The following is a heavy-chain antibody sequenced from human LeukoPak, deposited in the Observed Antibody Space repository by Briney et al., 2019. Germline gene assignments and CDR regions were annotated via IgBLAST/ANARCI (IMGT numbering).Heavy chain of an antibody. J-gene: IGHJ4*02. Sequence: ASVNVSCKASGGTFSSYAISWVRQAPGQGLEWMGGIIPIFGTANYAQKFQGRVTMTRDTSTSTVYMELSSLRSEDTAVYYCARNGAVGLNRPIDYWGQGTLVTVSS. CDR2: IIPIFGTA. D-gene: IGHD4-17*01. CDR3: ARNGAVGLNRPIDY. CDR1: GGTFSSYA. V-gene: IGHV1-69*05.